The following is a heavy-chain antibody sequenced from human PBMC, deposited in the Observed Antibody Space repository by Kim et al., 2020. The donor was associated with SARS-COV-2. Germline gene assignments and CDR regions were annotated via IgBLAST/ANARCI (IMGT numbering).Heavy chain of an antibody. Sequence: ASVKVSCKASGYTFTSYAMNWVRQAPGQGLEWMGWINTNTGNPTYAQGFTGRFVFSLDTSVSTAYLQISSLKAEDTAVYYCARGDLWFGERYYYYGMDVWGQGTTVTVSS. D-gene: IGHD3-10*01. CDR2: INTNTGNP. CDR3: ARGDLWFGERYYYYGMDV. V-gene: IGHV7-4-1*02. J-gene: IGHJ6*02. CDR1: GYTFTSYA.